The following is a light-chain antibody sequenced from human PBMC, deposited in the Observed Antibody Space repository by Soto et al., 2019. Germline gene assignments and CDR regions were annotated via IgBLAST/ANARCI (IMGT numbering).Light chain of an antibody. Sequence: EIVMTQSPATLSVSPCEIATLSCRASHSVSSNLAWYQQKPGQAPRLLIYGASTRATGIPARFSGSGSGTEFTLTISSLQSEDFAVYYCQQYGSSPLTFGGGTKVDIK. J-gene: IGKJ4*01. CDR2: GAS. V-gene: IGKV3-15*01. CDR3: QQYGSSPLT. CDR1: HSVSSN.